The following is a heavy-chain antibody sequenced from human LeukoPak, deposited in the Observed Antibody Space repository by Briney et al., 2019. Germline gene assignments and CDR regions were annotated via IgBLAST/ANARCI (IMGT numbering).Heavy chain of an antibody. V-gene: IGHV4-59*01. Sequence: SETLSLTCTVSGGSISSYYWSWIRQPPGKGLEWIGYIYYSGSTNYNPSLKSRVTISVDTSKNQFSLKLSSVTAADTAVYYCARAGYSSGYLWGPGTLVTVSS. D-gene: IGHD6-19*01. CDR3: ARAGYSSGYL. CDR1: GGSISSYY. CDR2: IYYSGST. J-gene: IGHJ5*02.